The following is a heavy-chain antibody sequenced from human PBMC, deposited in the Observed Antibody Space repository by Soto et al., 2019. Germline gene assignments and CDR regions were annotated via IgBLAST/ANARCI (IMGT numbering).Heavy chain of an antibody. CDR1: GFPFTSYG. CDR2: ISYDGSDK. Sequence: QVQLVESGGGVVQPGRSLRLSCAASGFPFTSYGMHWVREGPDKGLEWVAIISYDGSDKYYADSLKGRFTISRHNSKNTLYLQMNSLRPEDTALYYCVGGQYYFDYRGQGTLVIVSS. J-gene: IGHJ4*02. CDR3: VGGQYYFDY. D-gene: IGHD3-10*01. V-gene: IGHV3-30*03.